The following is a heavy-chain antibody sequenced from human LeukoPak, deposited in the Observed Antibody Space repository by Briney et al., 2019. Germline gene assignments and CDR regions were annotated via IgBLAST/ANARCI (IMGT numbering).Heavy chain of an antibody. V-gene: IGHV1-69*06. D-gene: IGHD1-14*01. CDR1: GGTFSSYA. CDR3: ARDVTTPGLSDY. J-gene: IGHJ4*02. CDR2: IIPIFGTA. Sequence: ASVKVSCKASGGTFSSYAISWVRQAPGQGLEWMGGIIPIFGTANYAQKFQGRVTITADKSTSTAYMELSSLRSEDTAVYYCARDVTTPGLSDYWGQGTLVTVSS.